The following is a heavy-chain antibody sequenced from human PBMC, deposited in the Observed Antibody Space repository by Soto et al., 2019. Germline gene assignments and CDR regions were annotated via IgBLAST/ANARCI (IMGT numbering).Heavy chain of an antibody. CDR2: ISAYNGNT. J-gene: IGHJ6*03. CDR1: GYTFTSYG. CDR3: ARAITIFGVAPLMDV. D-gene: IGHD3-3*01. Sequence: GASVNVSCKASGYTFTSYGISWVRQAPGQGLEWMGWISAYNGNTNYAQKLQGRVTMTTDTSTSTAYMELRSLRSDDTAVYYCARAITIFGVAPLMDVWGKGTTVTSP. V-gene: IGHV1-18*01.